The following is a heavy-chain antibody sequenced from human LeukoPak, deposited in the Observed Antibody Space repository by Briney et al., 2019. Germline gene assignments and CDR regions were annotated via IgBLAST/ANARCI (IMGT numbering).Heavy chain of an antibody. J-gene: IGHJ4*02. V-gene: IGHV3-33*01. CDR1: GFTFSSYG. CDR2: IWYDGSNI. CDR3: ARDWEMATAFDY. D-gene: IGHD5-24*01. Sequence: GGSLRLSCAASGFTFSSYGMHWVRQAPGKGLEWVAVIWYDGSNIYYADSVKGRFTISRDNSKNTLYLQMNSLRAEDTAVYYCARDWEMATAFDYWGQGTLVTVSS.